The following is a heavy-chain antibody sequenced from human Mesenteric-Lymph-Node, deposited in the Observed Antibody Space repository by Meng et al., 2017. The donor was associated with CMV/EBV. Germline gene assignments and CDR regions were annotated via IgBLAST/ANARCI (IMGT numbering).Heavy chain of an antibody. CDR3: ARDRDYVWGSPMDY. J-gene: IGHJ4*02. Sequence: GESLKISCAASGFTFSSYAMSWVRQAPGKGPEWVSAIRSSGVGVYYTDSVKGRFTISRDNSKNTLYLQMNSLRAEDTAVYYCARDRDYVWGSPMDYWGQGMLVTVSS. D-gene: IGHD3-16*01. V-gene: IGHV3-23*01. CDR2: IRSSGVGV. CDR1: GFTFSSYA.